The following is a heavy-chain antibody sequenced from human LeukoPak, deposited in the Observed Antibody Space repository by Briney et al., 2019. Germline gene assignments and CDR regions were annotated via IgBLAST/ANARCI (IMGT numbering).Heavy chain of an antibody. Sequence: SETLSLTCAVYGGSFSGYYWSWIRQPPGKGLEWIGEINHSGSTNYNPSLKSRVTISVDTSKNQFSLKLSSVTAADTAVYYCATRGSGSSNWFDPWGQGTLVTVSS. CDR2: INHSGST. V-gene: IGHV4-34*01. J-gene: IGHJ5*02. D-gene: IGHD3-10*01. CDR1: GGSFSGYY. CDR3: ATRGSGSSNWFDP.